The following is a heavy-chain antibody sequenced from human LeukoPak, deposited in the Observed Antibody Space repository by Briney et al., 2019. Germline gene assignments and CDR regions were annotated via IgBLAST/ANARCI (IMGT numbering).Heavy chain of an antibody. J-gene: IGHJ5*02. CDR3: ARAGKWLVNNWFDP. CDR1: GYTFISYG. Sequence: ASVKVSCKASGYTFISYGISWVRQAPGQGLEWMGWINNYNGNTNYAQSLQGRVTMTTDTSTSTAYMELRSLRSDDTAVYYCARAGKWLVNNWFDPWGQGTLVTVSS. CDR2: INNYNGNT. V-gene: IGHV1-18*01. D-gene: IGHD6-19*01.